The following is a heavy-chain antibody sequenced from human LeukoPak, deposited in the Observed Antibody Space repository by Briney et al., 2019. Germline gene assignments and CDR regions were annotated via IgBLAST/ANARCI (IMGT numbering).Heavy chain of an antibody. CDR3: TTKVIRGNSGDDYDD. Sequence: GGSLRLSCAASGVTFSSYGMHWVRQAPGKGLEWVALISSDGNDKLYGDSVRGRFTISRDDSKSTLYLQMNSLRAEDTAVYYCTTKVIRGNSGDDYDDWGQGTLVTVSS. CDR2: ISSDGNDK. V-gene: IGHV3-30*03. J-gene: IGHJ4*02. D-gene: IGHD5-12*01. CDR1: GVTFSSYG.